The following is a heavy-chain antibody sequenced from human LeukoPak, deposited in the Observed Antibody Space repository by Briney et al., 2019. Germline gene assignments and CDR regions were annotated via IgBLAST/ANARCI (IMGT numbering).Heavy chain of an antibody. J-gene: IGHJ2*01. CDR1: GGSFSGYY. Sequence: PSETLSLTCAVYGGSFSGYYWSWIRQPPGKGLEWIGEINHSGSTYYNPSLKSRVTISVDTSKNQFSLKLSSVTAADTAVYYCARGYWYFDLWGRGTLVTVSS. V-gene: IGHV4-34*01. CDR2: INHSGST. CDR3: ARGYWYFDL.